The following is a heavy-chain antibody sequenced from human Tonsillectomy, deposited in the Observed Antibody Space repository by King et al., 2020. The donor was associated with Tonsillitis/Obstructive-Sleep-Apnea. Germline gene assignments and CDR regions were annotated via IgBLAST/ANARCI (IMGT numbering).Heavy chain of an antibody. CDR1: GFTFSGYE. D-gene: IGHD3-3*01. CDR3: VRAGYDFWSGYYSYYFDS. Sequence: VQLVESGGGLAQPGGSMRLSCAASGFTFSGYEMNWVRQAPGKGLEWVSYISSRGSTIYYADSVKGRFTISRDNAKNSLYLQMNSLRAEDSAVYYCVRAGYDFWSGYYSYYFDSWGQGTLVTVSP. CDR2: ISSRGSTI. J-gene: IGHJ4*02. V-gene: IGHV3-48*03.